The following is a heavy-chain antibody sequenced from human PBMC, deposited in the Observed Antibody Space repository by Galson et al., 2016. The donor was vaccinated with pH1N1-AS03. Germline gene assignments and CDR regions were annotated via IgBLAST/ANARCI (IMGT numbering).Heavy chain of an antibody. CDR2: FFSNDEK. V-gene: IGHV2-26*01. J-gene: IGHJ4*02. CDR3: ARIFYSCGGDCYYLLDY. CDR1: DFPLSKIMG. D-gene: IGHD2-21*01. Sequence: PALVKPTQTLTLTCTVSDFPLSKIMGVSWIRQTPGKALEWLAHFFSNDEKSYSVSLKSRLSISKDPSTGQVVLTMTNMDPVDTGTYFCARIFYSCGGDCYYLLDYWGRGTLVTVSS.